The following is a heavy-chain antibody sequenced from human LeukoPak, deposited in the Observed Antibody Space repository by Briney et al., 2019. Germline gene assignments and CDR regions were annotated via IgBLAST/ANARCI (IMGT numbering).Heavy chain of an antibody. J-gene: IGHJ4*02. D-gene: IGHD6-19*01. Sequence: SETLSLTCTVSGGSISSYYWSWIRQPPGKGLEWIGYIDYRDSTNYNPSLKSRVTMSVDTSKNQFSLKLSSVTAADTAVYYCARRGLSGWYDYWGQGTLVTVSS. CDR3: ARRGLSGWYDY. CDR1: GGSISSYY. V-gene: IGHV4-59*01. CDR2: IDYRDST.